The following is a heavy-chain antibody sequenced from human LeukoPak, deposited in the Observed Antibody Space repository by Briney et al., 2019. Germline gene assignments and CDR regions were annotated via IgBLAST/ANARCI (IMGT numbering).Heavy chain of an antibody. V-gene: IGHV3-23*01. CDR2: ISGSGGST. J-gene: IGHJ6*03. CDR3: ARVSVVPAANYYYYYMDV. D-gene: IGHD2-2*01. Sequence: GGSLRLSCAASGLTFSSYAMSWVRQAPGKGLEWVSAISGSGGSTYYADSVKGRFTISGDNSKNTLYLQMNSLRAEDTAVYYCARVSVVPAANYYYYYMDVWGKGTTVTVCS. CDR1: GLTFSSYA.